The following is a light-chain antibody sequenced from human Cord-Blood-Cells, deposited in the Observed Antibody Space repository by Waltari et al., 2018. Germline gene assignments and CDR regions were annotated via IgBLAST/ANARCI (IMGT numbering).Light chain of an antibody. J-gene: IGLJ3*02. V-gene: IGLV8-61*01. CDR1: YGPVSTNSS. CDR3: VLYMGSVIGV. Sequence: QTVVPQETSFSVSPGGKVTLTCGLSYGPVSTNSSPRWYQHTPAQAPRTLITSTNARSSGVPDRFSGSILGDKAALTITGAHANEESDNFCVLYMGSVIGVFCGETKLTVL. CDR2: STN.